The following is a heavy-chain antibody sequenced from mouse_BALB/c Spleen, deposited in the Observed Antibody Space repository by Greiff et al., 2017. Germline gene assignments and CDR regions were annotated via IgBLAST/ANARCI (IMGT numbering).Heavy chain of an antibody. CDR3: ARDDYRARIFDY. Sequence: EVMLVESGGGLVQPGGSRKLSCAASGFTFSSFGMHWVRQAPEKGLEWVAYISSGSSTIYYADTVKGRFTISRDNPKNTLFLQMTSLRSEDTAMYYCARDDYRARIFDYWGQGTTLTVSS. CDR2: ISSGSSTI. V-gene: IGHV5-17*02. CDR1: GFTFSSFG. D-gene: IGHD2-4*01. J-gene: IGHJ2*01.